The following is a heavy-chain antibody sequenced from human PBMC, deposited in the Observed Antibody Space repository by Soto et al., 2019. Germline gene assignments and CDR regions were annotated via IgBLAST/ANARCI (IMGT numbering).Heavy chain of an antibody. CDR2: INSDGSSI. CDR3: GRDGDFDSWGLDH. J-gene: IGHJ4*02. D-gene: IGHD7-27*01. CDR1: GFTFRSFW. Sequence: EVHLVETGGGIVQPGGSLRLSCEVAGFTFRSFWMYWVRQVPGKGLVWVARINSDGSSIAYAESVKGRFTISRDNAEDTLYLQMDSLRVEDTAVYFCGRDGDFDSWGLDHWGQGTLVTVSS. V-gene: IGHV3-74*01.